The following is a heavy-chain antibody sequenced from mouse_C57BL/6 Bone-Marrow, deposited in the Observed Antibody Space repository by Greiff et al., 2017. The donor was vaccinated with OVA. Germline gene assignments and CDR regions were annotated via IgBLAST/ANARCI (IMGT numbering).Heavy chain of an antibody. V-gene: IGHV1-81*01. D-gene: IGHD2-1*01. Sequence: QVQLQQSGAELARPGASVKLSCKASGYTFTSYGISWVSHRTGQGLEWIGEVYPSSGNTYYTEKFKGRATLTADKSSRTAYMELRSLPTDDSAVYFCAGRSLYYINFDYWGQGTTLTVSS. CDR1: GYTFTSYG. J-gene: IGHJ2*01. CDR3: AGRSLYYINFDY. CDR2: VYPSSGNT.